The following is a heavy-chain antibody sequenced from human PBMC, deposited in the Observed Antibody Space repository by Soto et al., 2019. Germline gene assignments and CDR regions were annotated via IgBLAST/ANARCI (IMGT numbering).Heavy chain of an antibody. Sequence: QVQLQESGPGLVKPSGTLSLTCAVSGGSISSSNWWSWVRQPPGKGLEWIGEIYHSGSTNYNPSRKSRVTISVDKYKNQFSLKLSSVTAADTAVYYCARDRGGYCSSTSCQYYYYGMDVWGQGTTVTVSS. CDR2: IYHSGST. CDR1: GGSISSSNW. D-gene: IGHD2-2*01. CDR3: ARDRGGYCSSTSCQYYYYGMDV. J-gene: IGHJ6*02. V-gene: IGHV4-4*02.